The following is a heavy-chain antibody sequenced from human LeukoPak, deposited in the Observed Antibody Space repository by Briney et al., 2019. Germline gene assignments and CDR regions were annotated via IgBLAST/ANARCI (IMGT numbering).Heavy chain of an antibody. V-gene: IGHV3-74*01. Sequence: GGSLRLSCAASGFTFSSYWMHWVRQAPGKGLVWVSRINSDGSSTSYADSVKGRFTISRDNAKNALYLQMNSLRAEDTAVYYCARDLGGSYYYYGMDVWGQGTTVTVSS. CDR2: INSDGSST. J-gene: IGHJ6*02. CDR3: ARDLGGSYYYYGMDV. D-gene: IGHD1-26*01. CDR1: GFTFSSYW.